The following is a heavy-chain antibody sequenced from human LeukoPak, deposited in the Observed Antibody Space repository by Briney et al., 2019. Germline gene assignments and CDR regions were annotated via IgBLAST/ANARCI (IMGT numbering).Heavy chain of an antibody. CDR3: TTEKGRGGWELLGDAFDI. Sequence: GGSLGLSCAASGFTFSNAWMSWVRQAPGKGLEWVGRIKSKTDGGTTDYTAHVKGRFTISRDDSKNTLYLQMNSLKTEDTAVYYCTTEKGRGGWELLGDAFDIWGQGTMVTVSS. V-gene: IGHV3-15*01. J-gene: IGHJ3*02. CDR2: IKSKTDGGTT. D-gene: IGHD1-26*01. CDR1: GFTFSNAW.